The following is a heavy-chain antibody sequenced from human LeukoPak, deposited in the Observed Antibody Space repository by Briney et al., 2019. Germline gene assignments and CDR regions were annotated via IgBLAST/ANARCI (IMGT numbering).Heavy chain of an antibody. D-gene: IGHD3-22*01. CDR3: ARNIIDSSGYRVKGAFDI. V-gene: IGHV3-30*03. J-gene: IGHJ3*02. CDR1: GFTFSSYG. Sequence: PGGSLRLSCAASGFTFSSYGMHWVRQAPGKGLEWVAVISYDGSNKYYADSVKGRFTISRDNSKNTLYLQMNSLRAEDTAVYYCARNIIDSSGYRVKGAFDIWGQGTMVTVSS. CDR2: ISYDGSNK.